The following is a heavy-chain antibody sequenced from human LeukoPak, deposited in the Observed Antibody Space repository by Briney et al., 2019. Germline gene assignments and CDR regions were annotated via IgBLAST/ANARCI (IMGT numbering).Heavy chain of an antibody. V-gene: IGHV3-21*01. CDR3: ARDVVVAATGVNWFDP. CDR2: ISSSSSYI. Sequence: GGSLRLTCAASGFTFSSYSMNWVRQAPGKGLEGVSSISSSSSYIYYADSVKGRFTISRDNAKNSLYLQMNSLRAEDTAVYYCARDVVVAATGVNWFDPWGQGTLVTVSS. CDR1: GFTFSSYS. J-gene: IGHJ5*02. D-gene: IGHD2-15*01.